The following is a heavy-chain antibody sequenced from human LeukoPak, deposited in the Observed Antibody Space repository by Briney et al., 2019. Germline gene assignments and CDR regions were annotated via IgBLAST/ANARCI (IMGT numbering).Heavy chain of an antibody. D-gene: IGHD2-2*01. CDR3: ARDFGGYCSSSSCYLGFLDY. CDR2: IISSSSFV. J-gene: IGHJ4*02. CDR1: GFTFSSYT. V-gene: IGHV3-21*03. Sequence: GGSLRLSCAASGFTFSSYTMNWVRQAPGKGLEWVSSIISSSSFVYYADSVKGRFTISRDNAKNSLYLQMNSLRAEDTAVYYCARDFGGYCSSSSCYLGFLDYWGQGTLVTVSS.